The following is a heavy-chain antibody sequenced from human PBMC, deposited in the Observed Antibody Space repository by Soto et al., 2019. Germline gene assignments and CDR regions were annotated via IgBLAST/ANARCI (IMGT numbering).Heavy chain of an antibody. Sequence: QVQLVQSGAEVKKPGCSVKVSCKASGGTFSSYAISWVRQAPGQGLEWMGGIIPIFGTANYAQKFQGRVTITADESTSTAYMELSSLRSEDTTVYYCARTRYSGYDYLVPFDYWGQGTLVTVSS. CDR1: GGTFSSYA. V-gene: IGHV1-69*12. J-gene: IGHJ4*02. CDR2: IIPIFGTA. D-gene: IGHD5-12*01. CDR3: ARTRYSGYDYLVPFDY.